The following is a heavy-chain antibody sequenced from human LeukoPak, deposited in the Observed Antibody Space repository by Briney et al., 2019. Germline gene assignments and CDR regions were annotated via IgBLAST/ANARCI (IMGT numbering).Heavy chain of an antibody. CDR1: GSNFNDYA. D-gene: IGHD3-3*01. J-gene: IGHJ4*02. V-gene: IGHV3-23*01. CDR3: VKGQEFLEYIYDF. CDR2: ISGGSGNR. Sequence: PGRSLTLSCAASGSNFNDYAMTWVRQAPGKGLEWVSGISGGSGNRDYGESVKGRFTISRDNSKSTLFLQMSGLRADDTAVYFCVKGQEFLEYIYDFWGQGTLVTVSS.